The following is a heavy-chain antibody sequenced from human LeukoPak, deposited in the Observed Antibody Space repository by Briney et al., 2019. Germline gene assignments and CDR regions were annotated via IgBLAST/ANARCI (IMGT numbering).Heavy chain of an antibody. CDR3: AKGHRIAAAGLNDY. V-gene: IGHV3-23*01. Sequence: HPGGSLRLSCAASGFTFSSYAMSWVRQAPGKGLEWVSAISGSGGSTYYADSVKGRFTISRDNSKNTLYLQMNSLRAEDTAVYYCAKGHRIAAAGLNDYWGQGTLVTVSS. CDR2: ISGSGGST. D-gene: IGHD6-13*01. CDR1: GFTFSSYA. J-gene: IGHJ4*02.